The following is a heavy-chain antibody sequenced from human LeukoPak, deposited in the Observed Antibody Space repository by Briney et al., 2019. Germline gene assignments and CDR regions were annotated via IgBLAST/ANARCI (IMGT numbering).Heavy chain of an antibody. V-gene: IGHV4-59*01. CDR3: ARDHWLFSSKTWYYYGMDV. Sequence: PSETLSLTCVVSGGSISPYYWSWIRQSPGKGLEWIGYIDPSGSARYNPSLKSRVTIFVDTSKNLFSLILTSVSASDTAIYYCARDHWLFSSKTWYYYGMDVWGQGTTVTVSS. CDR1: GGSISPYY. J-gene: IGHJ6*02. D-gene: IGHD3-9*01. CDR2: IDPSGSA.